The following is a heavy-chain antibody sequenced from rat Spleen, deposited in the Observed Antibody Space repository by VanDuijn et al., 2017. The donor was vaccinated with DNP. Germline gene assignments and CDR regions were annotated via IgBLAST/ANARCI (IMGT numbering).Heavy chain of an antibody. J-gene: IGHJ2*01. Sequence: EVQLVESGGGLVQPGRSLKLSCVASGFTFSKYYMAWVRQAPKKGLEWVATISASGSRTYYLDSVKGRFTISRDNAKSSLYLQMNSLRSEDMATYYCARWYSSGYYFDYWGQGVMVTVSS. CDR1: GFTFSKYY. CDR2: ISASGSRT. CDR3: ARWYSSGYYFDY. D-gene: IGHD4-3*01. V-gene: IGHV5-22*01.